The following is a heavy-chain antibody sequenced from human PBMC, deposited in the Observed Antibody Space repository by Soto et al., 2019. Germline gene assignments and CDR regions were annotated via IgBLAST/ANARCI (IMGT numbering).Heavy chain of an antibody. CDR1: GYTFTSYG. V-gene: IGHV1-18*01. D-gene: IGHD1-26*01. CDR3: SSATGSYVDAFDI. J-gene: IGHJ3*02. Sequence: GASVKVSCKASGYTFTSYGISWVRQAPGQGLERMGWISAYNGNTNYAQKLQGRVTMTTDTSTSAAYMELRSLRSDDTAVYYCSSATGSYVDAFDIWGQGTMVTVSS. CDR2: ISAYNGNT.